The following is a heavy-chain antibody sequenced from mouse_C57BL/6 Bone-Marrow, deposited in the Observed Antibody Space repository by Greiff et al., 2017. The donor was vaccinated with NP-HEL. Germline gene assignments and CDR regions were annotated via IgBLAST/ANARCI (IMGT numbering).Heavy chain of an antibody. D-gene: IGHD3-2*02. V-gene: IGHV5-16*01. CDR2: INYDGSST. CDR3: ARDGDSSGYFDY. CDR1: GFTFSDYY. Sequence: EVHLVESEGGLVQPGSSMKLSCTASGFTFSDYYMAWVRQVPEKGLEWVANINYDGSSTYYLDSLKSRFIISRDNAKNILYLQMSSLKSEDTATYYCARDGDSSGYFDYWGQGTTLTVSS. J-gene: IGHJ2*01.